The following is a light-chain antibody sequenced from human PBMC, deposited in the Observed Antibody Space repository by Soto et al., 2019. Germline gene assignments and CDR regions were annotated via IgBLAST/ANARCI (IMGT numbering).Light chain of an antibody. CDR3: CSYTSTNSRV. J-gene: IGLJ3*02. CDR1: SSDIGSYNY. V-gene: IGLV2-14*01. Sequence: QSALTQPASLSGSPGQSITISCTGTSSDIGSYNYVSWYQQHPGKAPKLMIYEVSNRPSGVSNRFSGSKSGNSASLTISGLQPEDEADYYCCSYTSTNSRVFGGGTKLTVL. CDR2: EVS.